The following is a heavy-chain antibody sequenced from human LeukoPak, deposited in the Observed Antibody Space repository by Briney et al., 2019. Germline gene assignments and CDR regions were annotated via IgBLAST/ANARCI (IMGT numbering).Heavy chain of an antibody. CDR3: ARALGTTIFEVLDY. D-gene: IGHD3-3*01. Sequence: GASVKVSCKASGYTFTNYGISWVRQAPGQGLEWMGWISTFNANTNHAQKLQGRVTMTTDTSTSTAYMELRSLRSDDTAVYYCARALGTTIFEVLDYWGQGTLVAVSS. CDR2: ISTFNANT. V-gene: IGHV1-18*01. CDR1: GYTFTNYG. J-gene: IGHJ4*02.